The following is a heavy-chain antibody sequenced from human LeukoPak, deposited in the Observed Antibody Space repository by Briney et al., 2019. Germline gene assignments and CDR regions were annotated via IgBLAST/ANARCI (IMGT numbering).Heavy chain of an antibody. Sequence: SETLSLTCAVYGGSFSGYYWSWIRQPPGKGLEWIGEINHSGSTNYNPSLKSRVAISVDTSKNQFSLKLSSVTAADTAVYYCATQTGSSWGGGYYYGMDVWGQGTTVTVSS. CDR2: INHSGST. D-gene: IGHD6-13*01. CDR1: GGSFSGYY. V-gene: IGHV4-34*01. J-gene: IGHJ6*02. CDR3: ATQTGSSWGGGYYYGMDV.